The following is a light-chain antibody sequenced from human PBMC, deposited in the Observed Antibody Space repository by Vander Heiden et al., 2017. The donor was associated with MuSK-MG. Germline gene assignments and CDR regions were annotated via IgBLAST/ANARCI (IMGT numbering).Light chain of an antibody. CDR2: AAS. V-gene: IGKV1-39*01. J-gene: IGKJ1*01. CDR3: QQSYSIAWA. CDR1: HNINRY. Sequence: DIQMTQSPSSLSASVGDRVTITCRASHNINRYVNWYQQKPGKAPKILIYAASSLQSGVPSRFSGSGSGTDFTLTISSLQPEDFAIYYCQQSYSIAWAFGQGTKVEIK.